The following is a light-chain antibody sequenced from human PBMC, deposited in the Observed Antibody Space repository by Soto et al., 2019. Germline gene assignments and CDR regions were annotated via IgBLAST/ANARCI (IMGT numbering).Light chain of an antibody. CDR1: QDISSH. CDR3: QQYYSYPWT. CDR2: AAS. Sequence: IQMTQFPCSLSSSVVDGFTSTCRASQDISSHVAWYQQKPGKGPKLLIYAASTLQSGVPSRFSGSGSGTDFTLSISYLQSEDFATYHCQQYYSYPWTFGQGTKVDIK. V-gene: IGKV1-8*01. J-gene: IGKJ1*01.